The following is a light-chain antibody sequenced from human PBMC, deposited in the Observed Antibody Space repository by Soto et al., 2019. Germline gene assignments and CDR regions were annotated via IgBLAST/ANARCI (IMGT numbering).Light chain of an antibody. CDR1: QGISSN. Sequence: DIQLTQSPSFLSASVGDRVTITCRASQGISSNLAWYQQKPGQAPKLLIYAASTLQSGVPSRFSGSGSGTEFPLTISSLQPEDFATYYCQQFNSYPITFGQGTRLEIK. J-gene: IGKJ5*01. V-gene: IGKV1-9*01. CDR3: QQFNSYPIT. CDR2: AAS.